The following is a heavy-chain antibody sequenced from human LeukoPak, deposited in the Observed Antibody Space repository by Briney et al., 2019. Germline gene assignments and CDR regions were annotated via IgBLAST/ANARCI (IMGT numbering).Heavy chain of an antibody. D-gene: IGHD5-18*01. CDR3: ARNKKGDRYTYGHDY. V-gene: IGHV3-21*01. Sequence: GGSLTLSCAASGFTFSSYSMNWVRQAPGKGLEWVSSISSSSSYIYYADSVKGRFTIFRDNAKNSLYLQMNSLRAEDTAVYYCARNKKGDRYTYGHDYWGQGTLVTVSS. CDR2: ISSSSSYI. J-gene: IGHJ4*02. CDR1: GFTFSSYS.